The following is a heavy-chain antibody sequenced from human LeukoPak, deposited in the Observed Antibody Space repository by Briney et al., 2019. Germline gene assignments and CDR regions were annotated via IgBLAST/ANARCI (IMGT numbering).Heavy chain of an antibody. CDR3: ARDGDTIVVVPAAHFDY. CDR2: ISYDGSNK. V-gene: IGHV3-30-3*01. J-gene: IGHJ4*02. Sequence: PGGSLRLSCAASGFTFSSYAMHWVRQAPGKGLEWVAVISYDGSNKYYADSVKGRFTISRDNSKNTLYLQMNSLRAEDTAVYYCARDGDTIVVVPAAHFDYWGQGTLVTVSS. D-gene: IGHD2-2*01. CDR1: GFTFSSYA.